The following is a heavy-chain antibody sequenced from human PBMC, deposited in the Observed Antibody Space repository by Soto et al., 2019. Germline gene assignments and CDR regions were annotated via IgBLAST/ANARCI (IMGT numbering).Heavy chain of an antibody. D-gene: IGHD5-12*01. Sequence: SETLSLTCTVSGGSISSYYWSWIRQPPGKGLEWIGYIYYSGSTNYNPYLKSRVTISVDTSKNQFSLKLSSVTAADTAVYYCARATCGDGYNYYFDYWGQGTLVTVSS. J-gene: IGHJ4*02. CDR1: GGSISSYY. V-gene: IGHV4-59*01. CDR2: IYYSGST. CDR3: ARATCGDGYNYYFDY.